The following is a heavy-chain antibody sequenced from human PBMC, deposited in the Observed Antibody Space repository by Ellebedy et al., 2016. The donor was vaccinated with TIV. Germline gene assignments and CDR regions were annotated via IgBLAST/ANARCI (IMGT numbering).Heavy chain of an antibody. J-gene: IGHJ4*02. V-gene: IGHV3-23*01. CDR1: GFTFSSYE. CDR3: YSGGY. CDR2: ITGSGVST. D-gene: IGHD2-21*01. Sequence: ETLSLTXAASGFTFSSYEMSWVRQAPGKGLEWVSGITGSGVSTYYADSVKGRFTISRDNSKNTLYLQMNSLRAEDTAVYYCYSGGYWGQGTLVTVSS.